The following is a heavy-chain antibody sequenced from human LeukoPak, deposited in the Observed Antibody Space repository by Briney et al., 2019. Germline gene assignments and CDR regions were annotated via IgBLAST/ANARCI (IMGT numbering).Heavy chain of an antibody. CDR2: IYYSGST. CDR3: ARLGYCSGGSCYDFDY. V-gene: IGHV4-39*01. Sequence: SETLSLTCTVSGGSISSSSYYWGWIRQPPGKGLEWIGSIYYSGSTYYNPSLKRRVTISVDTSKNQFSLKLSSVTAADTAVYYCARLGYCSGGSCYDFDYWGQGTLVTVSS. J-gene: IGHJ4*02. CDR1: GGSISSSSYY. D-gene: IGHD2-15*01.